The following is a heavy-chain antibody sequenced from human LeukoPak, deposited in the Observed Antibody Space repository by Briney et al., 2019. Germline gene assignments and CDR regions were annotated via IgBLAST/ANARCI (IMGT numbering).Heavy chain of an antibody. J-gene: IGHJ4*02. CDR2: ISGSGGST. CDR3: ARCSGGSCYYYFDY. D-gene: IGHD2-15*01. CDR1: GFTFSSYA. Sequence: GGSLRLSCAASGFTFSSYAMSWVRQAPGKGLEWVSAISGSGGSTYYADSVKGRFTISRDNSKNTLYLQTNSLRAEDTAVYYCARCSGGSCYYYFDYWGQGTLVTVSS. V-gene: IGHV3-23*01.